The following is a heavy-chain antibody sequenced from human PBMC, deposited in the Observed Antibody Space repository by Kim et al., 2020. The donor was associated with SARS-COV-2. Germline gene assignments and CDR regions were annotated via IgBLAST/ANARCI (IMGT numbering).Heavy chain of an antibody. Sequence: DDCVKGQFPTSRDKAKNSLYLQMNSLRAEDTAVYYCARDPSSSWYHWFDPWGQGTLVTVSS. D-gene: IGHD6-13*01. J-gene: IGHJ5*02. V-gene: IGHV3-11*01. CDR3: ARDPSSSWYHWFDP.